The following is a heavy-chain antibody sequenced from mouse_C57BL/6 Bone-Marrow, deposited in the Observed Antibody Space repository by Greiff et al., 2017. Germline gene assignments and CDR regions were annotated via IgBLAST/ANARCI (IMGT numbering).Heavy chain of an antibody. Sequence: QVQLQQSGPELVKPGASVKISCKASGYAFSSSWMNWVKQRPGKGLEWIGRIYPGDGDTNYNGKFKGKATLTADKSSSTAYMQLSSLTSEDSAVYFCASHEPHYSNYENYFDYWGQGTTLTVSS. CDR3: ASHEPHYSNYENYFDY. V-gene: IGHV1-82*01. CDR2: IYPGDGDT. D-gene: IGHD2-5*01. CDR1: GYAFSSSW. J-gene: IGHJ2*01.